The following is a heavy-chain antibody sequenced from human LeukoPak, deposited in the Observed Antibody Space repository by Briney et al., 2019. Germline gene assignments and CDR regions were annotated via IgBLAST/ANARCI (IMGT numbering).Heavy chain of an antibody. J-gene: IGHJ4*02. CDR1: GFTFSDYY. V-gene: IGHV3-11*01. D-gene: IGHD3-22*01. Sequence: GGSLRLSCAASGFTFSDYYMSWIRQAPGKGLEWVSYISSSGSTIYYADSVKGRFTISRDNSKNTLYLQMNSLRAEDTAVYYCAKLVGLRLYYYDSSGYYSYWGQGTLVTVSS. CDR3: AKLVGLRLYYYDSSGYYSY. CDR2: ISSSGSTI.